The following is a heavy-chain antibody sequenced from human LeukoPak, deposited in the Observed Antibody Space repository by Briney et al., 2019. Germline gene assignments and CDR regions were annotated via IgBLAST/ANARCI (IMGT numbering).Heavy chain of an antibody. V-gene: IGHV3-33*08. Sequence: PGGSLRLSCAASGFTFNNYGMHWVRQAPAKGLEWMALIWHDGSNKYYADAVKGRFTISRDNSKNTLYLQMNSLRAEDTAVYYCASIPGAARMGPPDDAFDIWGQGTMVTVSS. CDR1: GFTFNNYG. CDR2: IWHDGSNK. J-gene: IGHJ3*02. D-gene: IGHD6-6*01. CDR3: ASIPGAARMGPPDDAFDI.